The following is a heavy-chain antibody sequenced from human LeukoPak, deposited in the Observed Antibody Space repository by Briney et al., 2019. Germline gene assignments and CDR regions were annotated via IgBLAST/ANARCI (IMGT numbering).Heavy chain of an antibody. J-gene: IGHJ4*02. CDR3: ARAYGSGWYQGY. CDR2: ISSSSSYI. CDR1: GFTFSSYT. Sequence: PGGSLRLSCAASGFTFSSYTMNWVRQAPGKGLEWVSSISSSSSYIYYADSVKGRFTISRDNAKNSLYLQMNSLRAEDTAVYYCARAYGSGWYQGYWGQGTLVTVSS. V-gene: IGHV3-21*01. D-gene: IGHD6-19*01.